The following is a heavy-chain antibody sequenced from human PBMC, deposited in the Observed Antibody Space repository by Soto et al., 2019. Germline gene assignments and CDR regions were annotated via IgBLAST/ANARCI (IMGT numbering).Heavy chain of an antibody. V-gene: IGHV1-46*01. CDR1: GYTFTSYY. J-gene: IGHJ6*02. CDR2: INPDGGGT. D-gene: IGHD1-20*01. Sequence: QVQLVQSGAEVKKPGASVKVSCKASGYTFTSYYMHWVRLAPGQGLEWMGIINPDGGGTSYAQQFQGRVIMTRDTSTSPVYIEMSSLGSEDTAVYYCAVDGIYLCMDVWGQGATVTVSS. CDR3: AVDGIYLCMDV.